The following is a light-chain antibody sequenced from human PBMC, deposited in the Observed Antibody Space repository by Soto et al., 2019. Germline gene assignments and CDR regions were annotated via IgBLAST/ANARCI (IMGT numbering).Light chain of an antibody. V-gene: IGLV2-11*01. CDR2: DVS. Sequence: QSVLTQPRSVSGSPGQSVTISCTGTSSDVGGYNYVSWYQQHPGKAPKVMIDDVSKRPSGVPDRFSGSKSGNTASLTIFGLQAEDESDYYCCTYAGNFTYWVFGGGTTLTVL. CDR3: CTYAGNFTYWV. CDR1: SSDVGGYNY. J-gene: IGLJ3*02.